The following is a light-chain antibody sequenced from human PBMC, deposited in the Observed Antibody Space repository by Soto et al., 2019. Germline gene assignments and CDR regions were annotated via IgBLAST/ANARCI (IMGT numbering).Light chain of an antibody. CDR3: QHYNSYSGT. CDR2: RAS. CDR1: HTISSR. J-gene: IGKJ1*01. Sequence: DIQVTTFPSTLSGSAGARVTITCRTSHTISSRLAWYQQKPGKAPKLLIYRASTLKSGVPARFSGSGSGTEFTLTISSLQPDDFAAYYCQHYNSYSGTFGQGTKVDIK. V-gene: IGKV1-5*03.